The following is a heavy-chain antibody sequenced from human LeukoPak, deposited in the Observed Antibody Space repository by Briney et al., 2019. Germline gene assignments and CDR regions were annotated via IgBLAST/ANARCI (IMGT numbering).Heavy chain of an antibody. D-gene: IGHD5-18*01. CDR3: TTYTAMATGAFDY. CDR1: GFTFSDSA. J-gene: IGHJ4*02. V-gene: IGHV3-73*01. CDR2: IRSKANSYAT. Sequence: GGSLRLSCAASGFTFSDSAMHWVRQASGKGPEWVGRIRSKANSYATAYAASVKGRFTISRDDSKNTAYLQMNSLKTEDTAVYYCTTYTAMATGAFDYWGQGTLVTVSS.